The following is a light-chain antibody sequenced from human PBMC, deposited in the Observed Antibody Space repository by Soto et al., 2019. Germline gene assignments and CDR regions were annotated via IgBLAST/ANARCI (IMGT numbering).Light chain of an antibody. CDR2: VAS. CDR1: QSVSSS. J-gene: IGKJ3*01. CDR3: QQYNDWPT. Sequence: EILMTQYPDTLSVSPGQRVTLSCRASQSVSSSLAWYQQKPGQAPRLLIYVASSRATGIPARFSGSGSGTEFTLTISSLRSEDFAIYFCQQYNDWPTFGPGTKVDVK. V-gene: IGKV3-15*01.